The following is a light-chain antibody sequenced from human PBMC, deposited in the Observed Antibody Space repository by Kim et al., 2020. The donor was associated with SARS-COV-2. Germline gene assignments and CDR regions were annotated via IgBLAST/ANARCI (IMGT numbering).Light chain of an antibody. CDR2: LNSDGSH. CDR1: SGHSRYA. V-gene: IGLV4-69*01. CDR3: QTWGSGIRV. Sequence: QLVLTQSPSASASLGASVKLTCTLSSGHSRYAITWLQQQPDKGPRYLMKLNSDGSHAKGDGIPDRFSGSSSGAERYLTISSLQSEDEADYYCQTWGSGIRVFGGGTQLTVL. J-gene: IGLJ3*02.